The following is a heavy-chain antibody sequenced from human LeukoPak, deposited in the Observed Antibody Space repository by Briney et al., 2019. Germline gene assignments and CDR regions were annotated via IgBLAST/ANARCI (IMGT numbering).Heavy chain of an antibody. D-gene: IGHD6-13*01. J-gene: IGHJ4*02. CDR2: IIPIFGTA. CDR1: GGTFSSYA. CDR3: ARDKIAAGAGGYFDY. Sequence: SAKVSCKASGGTFSSYAISWVRQAPGQGLEWMGGIIPIFGTANYAQKFQGRVTITTDESTSTAYMELSSLRSEDTAVYYCARDKIAAGAGGYFDYWGQGTLVTVSS. V-gene: IGHV1-69*05.